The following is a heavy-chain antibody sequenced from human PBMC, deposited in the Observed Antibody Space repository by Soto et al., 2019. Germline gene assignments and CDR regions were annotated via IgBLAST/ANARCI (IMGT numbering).Heavy chain of an antibody. CDR2: ISPMFGAA. Sequence: QVQLVQSGAEMKKPGSSVKVSCQSSGGTFNTYAMNWVRQAPGQGPEWMGDISPMFGAANYAPKFQGRVTIAADESPGTSYMQLSSLTSEDTALYVCAREVQVHTPAFVYWGQGTLVTVSS. D-gene: IGHD3-10*01. CDR1: GGTFNTYA. V-gene: IGHV1-69*19. CDR3: AREVQVHTPAFVY. J-gene: IGHJ4*02.